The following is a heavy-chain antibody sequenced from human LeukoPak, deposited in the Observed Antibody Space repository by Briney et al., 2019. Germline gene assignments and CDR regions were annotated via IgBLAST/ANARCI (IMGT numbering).Heavy chain of an antibody. CDR2: IYNTGAT. D-gene: IGHD2-2*01. V-gene: IGHV3-53*01. CDR1: GFTVSDNY. J-gene: IGHJ4*02. Sequence: PGGSLRLSCAASGFTVSDNYMTWVRQAPGKGLEWVSSIYNTGATHYAESVKGRFTISRDNSKNTLFLQMNSLRAEDMAVYYCAKALRNLGYCSTTSCPFDYWGQGALVTVSS. CDR3: AKALRNLGYCSTTSCPFDY.